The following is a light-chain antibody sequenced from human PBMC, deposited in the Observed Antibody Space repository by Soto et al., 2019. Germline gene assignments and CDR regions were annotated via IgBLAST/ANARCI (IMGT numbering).Light chain of an antibody. V-gene: IGKV3-11*01. CDR1: QSVSSY. Sequence: EIVLTQSPATLSLSPGERATLSCRASQSVSSYLAWYQQKPGQVPRLVIYDASNRATGIPGRFSGSGSGTDFTLTSSSLEPEDCGVYYCQQRSSWPRTFGQGTKVEIK. CDR3: QQRSSWPRT. J-gene: IGKJ1*01. CDR2: DAS.